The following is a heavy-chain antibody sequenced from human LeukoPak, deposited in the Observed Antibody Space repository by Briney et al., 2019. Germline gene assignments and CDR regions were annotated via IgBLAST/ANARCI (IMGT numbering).Heavy chain of an antibody. CDR3: ARDTYSNYRAYYFDY. J-gene: IGHJ4*02. V-gene: IGHV4-34*01. D-gene: IGHD4-11*01. CDR1: GGSFSGYY. Sequence: KPSETLSLTCAVYGGSFSGYYWSWIRQPPGEGLEWIGEINHSGSTNYNPSLKSRVTISVDTSKNQFSLKLSSVTAADTAVYYCARDTYSNYRAYYFDYWGQGTLVTVSS. CDR2: INHSGST.